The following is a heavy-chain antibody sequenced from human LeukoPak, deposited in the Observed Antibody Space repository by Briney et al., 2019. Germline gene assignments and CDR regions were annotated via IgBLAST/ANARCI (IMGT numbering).Heavy chain of an antibody. V-gene: IGHV4-30-4*01. CDR3: ARDGYSYGQDAFDI. CDR1: GGSISSGDYY. Sequence: KPSETLSLTCTVSGGSISSGDYYWSWIRQPPGKGLEWIGYIYYSGSTYYNPSLKSRVTISVDTSKNQFSLKLSSVTAADTAVYYCARDGYSYGQDAFDIWGQGTMVTVSS. J-gene: IGHJ3*02. D-gene: IGHD5-18*01. CDR2: IYYSGST.